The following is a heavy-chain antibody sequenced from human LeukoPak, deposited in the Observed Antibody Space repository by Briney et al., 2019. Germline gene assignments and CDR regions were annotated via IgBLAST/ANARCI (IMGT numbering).Heavy chain of an antibody. V-gene: IGHV1-8*01. D-gene: IGHD5-12*01. CDR1: GYTFTSYD. CDR2: MNPNSGNT. J-gene: IGHJ5*02. Sequence: ASVKVSCKASGYTFTSYDINWVRQATGQGLEWMGWMNPNSGNTGYAQKFQGRVTVTRNTSISTAYMELSSLRSEDTAVYYCARSWGYEDNWFDPWGQGTLVTVSS. CDR3: ARSWGYEDNWFDP.